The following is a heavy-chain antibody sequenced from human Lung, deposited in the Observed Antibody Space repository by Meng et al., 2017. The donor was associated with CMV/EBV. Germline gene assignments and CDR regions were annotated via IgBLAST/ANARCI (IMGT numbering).Heavy chain of an antibody. V-gene: IGHV1-2*02. D-gene: IGHD1-26*01. CDR2: INPNSGGT. J-gene: IGHJ4*02. CDR3: ARIASSGSYYPFDY. Sequence: SGYTFTGYYLHWVRQAPGQGLEWMGWINPNSGGTNYAQKFQGRVTMTRDTSISTAYMELSRLSSDDTAVYYCARIASSGSYYPFDYWGQGTLVTVSS. CDR1: GYTFTGYY.